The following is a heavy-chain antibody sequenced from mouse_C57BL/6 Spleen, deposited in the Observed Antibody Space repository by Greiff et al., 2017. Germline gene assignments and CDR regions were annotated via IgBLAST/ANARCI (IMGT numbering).Heavy chain of an antibody. D-gene: IGHD1-1*01. CDR2: INPGSGGT. CDR3: ARGYGRGMDY. J-gene: IGHJ4*01. CDR1: GYAFTNYL. Sequence: VQLQQSGAELVRPGTSVKVSCKASGYAFTNYLIEWVKQRPGQGLEWIGVINPGSGGTNYNEKFKGKATLTADKSSSTAYMQLSSLSSEDSAVYFCARGYGRGMDYWGQGTSVTVSS. V-gene: IGHV1-54*01.